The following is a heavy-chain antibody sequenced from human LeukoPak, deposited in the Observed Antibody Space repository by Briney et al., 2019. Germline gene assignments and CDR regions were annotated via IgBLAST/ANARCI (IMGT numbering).Heavy chain of an antibody. D-gene: IGHD2-2*02. Sequence: PSQTLSLTCTVSGGFISSGSYYWSWIRQPAGKGLEWIGRIYTSGSTNYNPSLKSRVTISVDTSKNQFSLKLSSVTAADTAVYYCARGRSGYCSSTSCYTYYFDYWGQGTLVTVSS. V-gene: IGHV4-61*02. CDR3: ARGRSGYCSSTSCYTYYFDY. CDR1: GGFISSGSYY. J-gene: IGHJ4*02. CDR2: IYTSGST.